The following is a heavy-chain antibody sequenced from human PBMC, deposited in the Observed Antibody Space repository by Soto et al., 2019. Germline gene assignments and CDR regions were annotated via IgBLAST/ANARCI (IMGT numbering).Heavy chain of an antibody. CDR1: GFTFSSYG. Sequence: GGSLRLSCAASGFTFSSYGMHWVRQAPGKGLEWVAVIWYDGSNKYYADSVKGRFTISRDNSKNTLYLQMNSLRAEDTAVYYCARDRDGRYRHFDYWGQGTLVTVSS. V-gene: IGHV3-33*01. CDR2: IWYDGSNK. D-gene: IGHD5-12*01. J-gene: IGHJ4*02. CDR3: ARDRDGRYRHFDY.